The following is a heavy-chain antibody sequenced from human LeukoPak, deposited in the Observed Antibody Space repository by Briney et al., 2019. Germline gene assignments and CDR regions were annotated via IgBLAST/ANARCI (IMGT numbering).Heavy chain of an antibody. D-gene: IGHD3-3*01. Sequence: PGGSLRLSCAASGFTFSSYAMSWVRQAPGKGLEWVSAISGSGGSTYYADSVKGRFTISRDNSKNTLYLQMNSLRAEDTAVYYCAKGFIMGISGGDFWSGSDAFDIWGQGTMVTVSS. CDR3: AKGFIMGISGGDFWSGSDAFDI. J-gene: IGHJ3*02. CDR2: ISGSGGST. CDR1: GFTFSSYA. V-gene: IGHV3-23*01.